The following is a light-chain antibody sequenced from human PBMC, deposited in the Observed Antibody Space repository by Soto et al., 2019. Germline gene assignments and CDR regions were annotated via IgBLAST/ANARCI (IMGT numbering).Light chain of an antibody. Sequence: EIVLTQSPGTLSLSPGERATLSCRASQSVYSSSLAWYQQKPGQAPWLLIYGVSIRATGIPDRFSGSGSGTDFTLTISRLEPEDFAVYYCQQYGSSPSTFGQGTKVEIK. CDR3: QQYGSSPST. J-gene: IGKJ2*01. V-gene: IGKV3-20*01. CDR1: QSVYSSS. CDR2: GVS.